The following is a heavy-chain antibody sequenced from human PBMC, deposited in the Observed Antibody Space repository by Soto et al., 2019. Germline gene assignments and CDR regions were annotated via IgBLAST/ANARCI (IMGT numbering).Heavy chain of an antibody. Sequence: QVQLEQSGAEVKRPGSSVKVSCKTSGGNFNTYPISWVRQAPGHRLEWMGKIIPIFGTPDYAQKFQGRVTINADEATTTVYMELRSLKSDDSAVYYCARDSRLWGSTGWKRENLFDIGGQGTMVTVSS. V-gene: IGHV1-69*18. CDR2: IIPIFGTP. CDR3: ARDSRLWGSTGWKRENLFDI. CDR1: GGNFNTYP. J-gene: IGHJ3*02. D-gene: IGHD3-16*01.